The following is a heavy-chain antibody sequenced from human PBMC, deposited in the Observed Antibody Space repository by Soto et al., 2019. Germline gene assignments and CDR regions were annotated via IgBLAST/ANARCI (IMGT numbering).Heavy chain of an antibody. CDR2: INPNSSGT. D-gene: IGHD3-3*01. CDR1: GYTFTGYY. Sequence: ASVKVYCKASGYTFTGYYMYRVRQAPGQGLEWMGWINPNSSGTNYAQKFQGMVTMTRDTSISTAYMELSRLRSDDTAVYSGARGALEAAITDNWGQGALVTVSS. V-gene: IGHV1-2*02. J-gene: IGHJ4*02. CDR3: ARGALEAAITDN.